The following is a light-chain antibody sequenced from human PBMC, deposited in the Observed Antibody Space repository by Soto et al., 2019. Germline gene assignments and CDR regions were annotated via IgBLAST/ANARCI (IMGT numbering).Light chain of an antibody. CDR3: SSSAGGDNFVV. CDR1: SSDVGAYNY. Sequence: QSALTQPPSASGSPGQSVTISCTGTSSDVGAYNYVSWYQQYPGEAPKLMIYEVNKRPSGVPDRFSGSKSGNTASLAVSGLQAEDEADYYCSSSAGGDNFVVFGGGTKLTVL. V-gene: IGLV2-8*01. J-gene: IGLJ2*01. CDR2: EVN.